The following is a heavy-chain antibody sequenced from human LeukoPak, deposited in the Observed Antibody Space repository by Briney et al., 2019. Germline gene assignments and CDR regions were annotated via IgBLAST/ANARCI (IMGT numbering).Heavy chain of an antibody. D-gene: IGHD3-22*01. CDR2: INPNSGGT. V-gene: IGHV1-2*02. CDR1: GYTFTSYY. CDR3: ARDYSSGYYSAFDY. Sequence: ASVKVSCKASGYTFTSYYMHWVRQAPGQGLEWMGWINPNSGGTNYAQKFQGRVTMTRDTSISTAYMELSRLRSDDTAVYYCARDYSSGYYSAFDYWGQGTLVTVSS. J-gene: IGHJ4*02.